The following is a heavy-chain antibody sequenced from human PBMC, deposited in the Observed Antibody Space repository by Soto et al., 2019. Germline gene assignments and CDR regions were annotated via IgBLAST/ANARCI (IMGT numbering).Heavy chain of an antibody. V-gene: IGHV1-69*13. CDR3: ARGGGPYVWFNEF. CDR2: IIPVFGTT. CDR1: GGLFSSFA. D-gene: IGHD3-16*01. Sequence: ASVKVSCKDSGGLFSSFAISWVRQAPGQGLEWMGGIIPVFGTTNYAQKFQGRVTITADESTNTAYMELSSLTSDDTAMYYCARGGGPYVWFNEFWGQGTQVTV. J-gene: IGHJ4*02.